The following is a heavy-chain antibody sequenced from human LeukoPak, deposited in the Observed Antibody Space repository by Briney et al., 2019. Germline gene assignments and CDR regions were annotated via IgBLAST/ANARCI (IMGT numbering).Heavy chain of an antibody. Sequence: PSETLSLTCTVSGGSISGYFWAWIRRPAGKGLEGIGRIYSSGSTNYNLSLKSRVTTSVDTSKNQFSLRLSSVTAADTAVYYCAREARGGSTYFDNWGQGTLVTVSS. J-gene: IGHJ4*02. V-gene: IGHV4-4*07. CDR2: IYSSGST. D-gene: IGHD1-26*01. CDR3: AREARGGSTYFDN. CDR1: GGSISGYF.